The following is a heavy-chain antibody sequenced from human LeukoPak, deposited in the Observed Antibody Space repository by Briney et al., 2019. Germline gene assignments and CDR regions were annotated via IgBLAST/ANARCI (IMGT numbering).Heavy chain of an antibody. CDR3: ARHRRRDGYNCFDY. J-gene: IGHJ4*02. CDR2: IYYSGST. Sequence: SETLSLTCTVSGGSISSGDYFWSWIRQPPGKGLEWIGSIYYSGSTYYNPSLKSRVTISVDTSKNQFSLKLSSVTAADTAVYYCARHRRRDGYNCFDYWGQGTLVTVSS. D-gene: IGHD5-24*01. V-gene: IGHV4-39*01. CDR1: GGSISSGDYF.